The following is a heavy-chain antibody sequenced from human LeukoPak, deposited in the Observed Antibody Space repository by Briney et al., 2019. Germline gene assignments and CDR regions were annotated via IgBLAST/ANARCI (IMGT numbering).Heavy chain of an antibody. D-gene: IGHD4/OR15-4a*01. CDR3: ARHQRLTDALDI. Sequence: GGSLRLSWEASGFTFRDYYMSWIRQAPGKGLEWLSYISSTGSTKYYTDSVKGRFTISRDNAPNSLYLQINSLRAEDTAVYFCARHQRLTDALDIWGQGTLVTVSS. V-gene: IGHV3-11*01. CDR1: GFTFRDYY. J-gene: IGHJ3*02. CDR2: ISSTGSTK.